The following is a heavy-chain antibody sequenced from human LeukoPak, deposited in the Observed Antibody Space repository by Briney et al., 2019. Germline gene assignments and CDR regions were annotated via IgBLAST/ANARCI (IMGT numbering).Heavy chain of an antibody. CDR3: ARLKSEWQGDYFDY. CDR2: ISGSGGST. J-gene: IGHJ4*02. CDR1: GFTFSSYA. V-gene: IGHV3-23*01. Sequence: GGSLRLSCAASGFTFSSYAMSWARQAPGKGLEWVSAISGSGGSTYYADSVKGRFTISRDNSKNTLYLQMSSLRAEDTAVYYCARLKSEWQGDYFDYWGQGTLVTVSS. D-gene: IGHD3-3*01.